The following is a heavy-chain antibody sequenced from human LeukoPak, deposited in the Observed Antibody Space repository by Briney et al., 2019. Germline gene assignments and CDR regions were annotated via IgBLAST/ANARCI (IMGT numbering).Heavy chain of an antibody. CDR3: ARDLDSSGSPDY. J-gene: IGHJ4*02. Sequence: SETLSLTCTVSGGSISSSSYYWGWIRQPPGKGLEWIGSIYYSGSTYYNPSLKSRVTISVDTSKNQFSLKLSSVTAADTAIYYCARDLDSSGSPDYWGQGTLVTVSS. CDR1: GGSISSSSYY. CDR2: IYYSGST. D-gene: IGHD3-22*01. V-gene: IGHV4-39*07.